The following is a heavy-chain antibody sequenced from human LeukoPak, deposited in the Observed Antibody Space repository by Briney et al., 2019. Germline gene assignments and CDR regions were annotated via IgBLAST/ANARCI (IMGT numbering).Heavy chain of an antibody. D-gene: IGHD3-22*01. J-gene: IGHJ1*01. CDR3: ARAPSEIGGYYPEYFRH. V-gene: IGHV3-74*01. Sequence: PGGSLRLSCAAAGFTFSNYWMHWVRQAPGKGLVWVSRIKSDGRTNYADSVKGRFTISRDNAKNTVSLQMNSLRAEDTGVYYCARAPSEIGGYYPEYFRHWGQGTLVTVFS. CDR1: GFTFSNYW. CDR2: IKSDGRT.